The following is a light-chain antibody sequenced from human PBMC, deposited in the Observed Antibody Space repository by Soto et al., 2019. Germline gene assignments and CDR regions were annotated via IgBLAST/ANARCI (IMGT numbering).Light chain of an antibody. CDR2: GAS. V-gene: IGKV3D-15*01. Sequence: IVMTQSPATLSVSNWERATVSCMASQIVISTYLAWYQQKPGQAPRLLIYGASSRATGIPARFSGSGSGTEFTLTISSLQSEDFTVYYCQQYNNWPRTFGQGTKVDIK. CDR1: QIVISTY. CDR3: QQYNNWPRT. J-gene: IGKJ1*01.